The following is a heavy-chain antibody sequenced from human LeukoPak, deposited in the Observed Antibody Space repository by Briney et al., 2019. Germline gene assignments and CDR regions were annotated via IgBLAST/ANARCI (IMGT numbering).Heavy chain of an antibody. Sequence: GASVKVSCKASGYTFTSYYMHWVRQAPGQGLEWMGIINPSGGSTSYAQKFQGRVTMTRDMSTSTVYMELSRLRSEGTAVYYCSRVGGSSWYYFDYWGQGTLVTVSS. D-gene: IGHD6-13*01. CDR2: INPSGGST. J-gene: IGHJ4*02. V-gene: IGHV1-46*01. CDR3: SRVGGSSWYYFDY. CDR1: GYTFTSYY.